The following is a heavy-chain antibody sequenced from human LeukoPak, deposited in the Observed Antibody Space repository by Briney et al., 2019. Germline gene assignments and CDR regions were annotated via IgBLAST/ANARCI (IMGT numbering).Heavy chain of an antibody. CDR2: IKQDGSEK. CDR3: ARDRLEPSYYYMDV. CDR1: GFTFSSYE. V-gene: IGHV3-7*01. Sequence: GGSLRLSCAASGFTFSSYEMNWVRQAPGKGLEWVANIKQDGSEKYYVDSVKGRFTISRDNAKNSLYLQMNSLRAEDTAVYYCARDRLEPSYYYMDVWGQGTLVTVSS. J-gene: IGHJ6*03. D-gene: IGHD6-25*01.